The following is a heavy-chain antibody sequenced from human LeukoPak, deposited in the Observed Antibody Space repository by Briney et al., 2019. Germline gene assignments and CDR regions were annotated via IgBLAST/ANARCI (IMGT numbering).Heavy chain of an antibody. V-gene: IGHV4-61*02. CDR3: ARSAIFGVVIITPSV. CDR1: GGSISSGGFY. J-gene: IGHJ4*02. D-gene: IGHD3-3*01. Sequence: SETLSLTCTVSGGSISSGGFYWSWIRQPAGKGLEWIGRIYASGSTNYNPSLKSRVTISVDTSKNQFSLKLTSVTAADTAVYYCARSAIFGVVIITPSVWGQGTLVTVSS. CDR2: IYASGST.